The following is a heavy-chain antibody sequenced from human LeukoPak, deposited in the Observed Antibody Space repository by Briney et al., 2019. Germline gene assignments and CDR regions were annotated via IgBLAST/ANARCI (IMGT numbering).Heavy chain of an antibody. CDR2: VYHSGST. CDR3: ASVRWDY. J-gene: IGHJ4*02. V-gene: IGHV4-4*02. CDR1: GDSINTNHW. D-gene: IGHD3-10*02. Sequence: SETLSLTCAVSGDSINTNHWWSWVRQPPGKGLEWIGEVYHSGSTNYNPSLKSRVTISVDKSKNLFSLKLTSVTAADTAMYYCASVRWDYWGQGTLVTVSS.